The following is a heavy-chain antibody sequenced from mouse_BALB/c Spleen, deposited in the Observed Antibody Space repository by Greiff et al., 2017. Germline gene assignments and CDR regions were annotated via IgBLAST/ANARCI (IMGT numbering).Heavy chain of an antibody. D-gene: IGHD2-1*01. CDR2: IWAGGST. V-gene: IGHV2-9*02. J-gene: IGHJ3*01. CDR3: ARDGGYGNYNWFAY. CDR1: GFSLTSYG. Sequence: VQLQESGPGLVAPSQSLSITCTVSGFSLTSYGVHWVRQPPGKGLEWLGVIWAGGSTNYNSALMSRLSISKDNSKSQVFLKMNSLQTDDTAMYYCARDGGYGNYNWFAYWGQGTLVTVSA.